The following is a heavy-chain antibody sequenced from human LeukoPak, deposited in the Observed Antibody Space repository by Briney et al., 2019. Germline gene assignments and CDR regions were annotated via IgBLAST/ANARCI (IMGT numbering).Heavy chain of an antibody. J-gene: IGHJ4*02. V-gene: IGHV4-38-2*02. Sequence: SETLSLTCTVSGYSISSGYYWGWIRQPPGKGLEWIGSIYHSGSTYYNPSLKSRVTISVDTSKNQFSLKLSSVTAADTAVYYCAKGGYSYGLYYFDYWGQGTLVTVSS. CDR1: GYSISSGYY. D-gene: IGHD5-18*01. CDR2: IYHSGST. CDR3: AKGGYSYGLYYFDY.